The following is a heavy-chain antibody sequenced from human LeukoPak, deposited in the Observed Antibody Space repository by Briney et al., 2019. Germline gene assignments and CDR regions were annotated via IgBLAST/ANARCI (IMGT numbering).Heavy chain of an antibody. Sequence: KPSETLSLTCTVSGYSFSSVYYWGWIRQPPGKGLEWIAILHHSGSTYYKPSLKNRVTMSVDTSKNQFSLKLSSVTAADTAVYYCAIDRSGYYSIAYWGQGILVTVSS. J-gene: IGHJ4*02. CDR2: LHHSGST. V-gene: IGHV4-38-2*02. D-gene: IGHD3-22*01. CDR1: GYSFSSVYY. CDR3: AIDRSGYYSIAY.